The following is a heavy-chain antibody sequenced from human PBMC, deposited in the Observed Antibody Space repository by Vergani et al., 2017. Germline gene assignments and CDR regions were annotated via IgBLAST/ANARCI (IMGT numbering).Heavy chain of an antibody. CDR1: GFTFSSYA. V-gene: IGHV3-23*04. CDR3: ARDWATRGFFWYFDL. CDR2: ISGSGGST. J-gene: IGHJ2*01. Sequence: VQLVESGGGVVQPGRSLRLSCAASGFTFSSYAMSWVRQAPGKGLEWVSAISGSGGSTYYADSVKGRFTISRDNSKNTLYLQMNRLRAEDTAVYYCARDWATRGFFWYFDLWGRGTLATVSS. D-gene: IGHD5-12*01.